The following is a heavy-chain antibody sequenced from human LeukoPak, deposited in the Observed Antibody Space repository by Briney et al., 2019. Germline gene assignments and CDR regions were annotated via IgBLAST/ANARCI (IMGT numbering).Heavy chain of an antibody. J-gene: IGHJ4*02. Sequence: PGGSLRLSCAASGFTFNNYAASWVRQAPGKGLEWVSAFVGGDTTYYADSVKGRFTISRDNSRNTLYLQMNTLRAEDTAVCYCAKQARYSNFWSGYLYYFDYWGREPWSPSPQ. CDR3: AKQARYSNFWSGYLYYFDY. V-gene: IGHV3-23*01. D-gene: IGHD3-3*01. CDR1: GFTFNNYA. CDR2: FVGGDTT.